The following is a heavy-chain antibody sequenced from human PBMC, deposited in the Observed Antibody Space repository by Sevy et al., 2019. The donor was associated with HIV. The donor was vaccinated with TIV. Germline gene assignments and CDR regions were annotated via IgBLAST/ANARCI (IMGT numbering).Heavy chain of an antibody. CDR3: ASWTFRDGYNSPFDY. CDR2: IYYSGST. J-gene: IGHJ4*02. Sequence: SETLSLTCTVSGGSISSYYWSWIRQPPGKGLEWIGYIYYSGSTNYNPSLKSRVTISVDTSKNQFSLKLSSVTAADPAVYYCASWTFRDGYNSPFDYWGQGTLVTVSS. D-gene: IGHD5-12*01. CDR1: GGSISSYY. V-gene: IGHV4-59*01.